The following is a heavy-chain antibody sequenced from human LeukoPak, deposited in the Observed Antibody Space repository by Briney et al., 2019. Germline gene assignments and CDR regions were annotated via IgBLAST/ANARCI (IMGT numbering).Heavy chain of an antibody. J-gene: IGHJ4*02. CDR3: AKDIGGGSSWYPAAYYFDY. D-gene: IGHD6-13*01. CDR2: ISWNSGSI. CDR1: GFTFDDYA. Sequence: GGSLRLSCAASGFTFDDYAMHWVRQAPGKGLEWVSGISWNSGSIGYADSVKGRFTISRDNTKNSLYLQMNSLRAEDMALYYCAKDIGGGSSWYPAAYYFDYWGQGTLVTVSS. V-gene: IGHV3-9*03.